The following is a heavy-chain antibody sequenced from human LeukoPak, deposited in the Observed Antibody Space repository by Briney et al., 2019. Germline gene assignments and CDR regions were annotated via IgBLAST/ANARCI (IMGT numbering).Heavy chain of an antibody. CDR2: IYTGGST. CDR3: ASGSWAYGDYPR. D-gene: IGHD4-17*01. V-gene: IGHV4-4*07. Sequence: ETLFPTCPVPCDSIRNFYRKLIRQPPRKGTGWIGRIYTGGSTNYNPSLKSRVTMSVDTSKNQFPLKLSSVTAADTAVYYCASGSWAYGDYPRWGQGTLVTVSS. CDR1: CDSIRNFY. J-gene: IGHJ4*02.